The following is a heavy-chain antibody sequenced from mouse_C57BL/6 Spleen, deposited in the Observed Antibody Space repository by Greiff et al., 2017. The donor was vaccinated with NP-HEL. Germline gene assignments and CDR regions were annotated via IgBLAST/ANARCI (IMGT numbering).Heavy chain of an antibody. CDR2: IYPGDGDT. D-gene: IGHD2-1*01. CDR3: ANGNHWYFDV. CDR1: GYAFSSSW. Sequence: VKLQESGPELVKPGASVKISCKASGYAFSSSWMNWVKQRPGKGLEWIGRIYPGDGDTNYNGKFKGKATLTADKSSSTAYLQLSSLTSEDSAVYFCANGNHWYFDVWGTGTTVTVSS. V-gene: IGHV1-82*01. J-gene: IGHJ1*03.